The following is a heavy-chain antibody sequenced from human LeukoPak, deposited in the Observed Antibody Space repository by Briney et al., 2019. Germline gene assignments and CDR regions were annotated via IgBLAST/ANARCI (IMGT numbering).Heavy chain of an antibody. D-gene: IGHD3-16*02. CDR2: INPISGAT. CDR3: ARLPYRDGVAQDY. Sequence: ASVKGSCKASGYTFTRHYMQWVRQAPGHGLEWMGIINPISGATDYAQKFQGRVTMTRDTSTSTVYMELSSLRSEDTAMYYCARLPYRDGVAQDYWGQGTLVTVSP. J-gene: IGHJ4*02. V-gene: IGHV1-46*01. CDR1: GYTFTRHY.